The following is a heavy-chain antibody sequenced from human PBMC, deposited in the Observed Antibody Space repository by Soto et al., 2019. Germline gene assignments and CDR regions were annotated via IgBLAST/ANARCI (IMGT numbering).Heavy chain of an antibody. CDR3: ARQRGYCSGGSCPSPFDP. CDR2: IYWDDDK. Sequence: SGPTLVNPTQTLTLTCTFSGFSLRTSGVGVGWIRQPPGKALEWLALIYWDDDKRYSPSLKSRLTITKDTSKNQVVLTMTNMDPVDTAMYYCARQRGYCSGGSCPSPFDPWGQGTLVTVSS. J-gene: IGHJ5*02. D-gene: IGHD2-15*01. V-gene: IGHV2-5*02. CDR1: GFSLRTSGVG.